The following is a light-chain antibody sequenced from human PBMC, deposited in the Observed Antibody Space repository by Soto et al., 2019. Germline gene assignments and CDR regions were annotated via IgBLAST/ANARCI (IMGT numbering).Light chain of an antibody. Sequence: DIQMTQSPSDMSASVGDRLTIPCRASQDISNFLVWFQQRQGKVPKRLIYSATRLESGVPSRFRGSGSGTDFTLTISSLQTEDFETYYCQQSYSNTITFGQGTRLEIK. J-gene: IGKJ5*01. CDR1: QDISNF. CDR2: SAT. V-gene: IGKV1-17*03. CDR3: QQSYSNTIT.